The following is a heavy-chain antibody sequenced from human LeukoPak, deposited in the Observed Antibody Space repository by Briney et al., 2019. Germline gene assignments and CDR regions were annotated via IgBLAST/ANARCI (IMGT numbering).Heavy chain of an antibody. CDR3: ARTLPPLYYDILTGHDY. Sequence: PRGSLRLSCAASGFTFSSYSMNWVRQAPGKGLEWVSSISSSSSYIYYADSVKGRSTISRDNAKNSLYLQINSLRAEDTAVYYCARTLPPLYYDILTGHDYWGQGTLVTVSS. D-gene: IGHD3-9*01. CDR1: GFTFSSYS. V-gene: IGHV3-21*01. CDR2: ISSSSSYI. J-gene: IGHJ4*02.